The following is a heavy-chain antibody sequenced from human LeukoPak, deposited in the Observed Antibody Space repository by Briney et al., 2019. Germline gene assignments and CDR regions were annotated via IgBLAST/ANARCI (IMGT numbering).Heavy chain of an antibody. CDR2: MNPNSGNT. Sequence: ASVKVSCKASGYTFTSYDINWVRQATGQGLEWMGWMNPNSGNTGYAQKFQGRVTMTRNTSISTAYMELSSLRSEDTAVYYCAKPPNRDFDFDYWGQGTLVTVSS. CDR1: GYTFTSYD. J-gene: IGHJ4*02. V-gene: IGHV1-8*01. D-gene: IGHD3-3*01. CDR3: AKPPNRDFDFDY.